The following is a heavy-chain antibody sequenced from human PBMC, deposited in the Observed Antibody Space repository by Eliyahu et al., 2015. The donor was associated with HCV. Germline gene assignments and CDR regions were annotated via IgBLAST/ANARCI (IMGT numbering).Heavy chain of an antibody. CDR1: GFTFSXXA. J-gene: IGHJ6*02. CDR2: ISYDGSNK. D-gene: IGHD6-6*01. Sequence: QVQLVESGGGVVQPGRSRXXSCAAXGFTFSXXAMXWVRQAPGKGLXVVGVISYDGSNKYXADSVKGRFTISRDNSKNTLYLQMNSLRAEDTAVYYCARESGAARDYYYYGMDVWGQGTTVTVSS. CDR3: ARESGAARDYYYYGMDV. V-gene: IGHV3-30-3*01.